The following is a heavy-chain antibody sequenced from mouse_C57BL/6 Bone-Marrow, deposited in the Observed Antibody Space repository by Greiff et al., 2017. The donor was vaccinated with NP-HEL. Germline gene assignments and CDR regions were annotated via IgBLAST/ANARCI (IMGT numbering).Heavy chain of an antibody. V-gene: IGHV1-72*01. CDR1: GYTFTSYW. Sequence: QVQLKQPGAELVKPGASVKLSCKASGYTFTSYWMHWVKPRPGRGLEWIGRIAPNSGGTKYNEKFKSKATLTVDKPSSTAYMQLSSLTSEDSAVYYCAREGWVDYWGQGTTLTVSS. CDR3: AREGWVDY. CDR2: IAPNSGGT. J-gene: IGHJ2*01. D-gene: IGHD3-3*01.